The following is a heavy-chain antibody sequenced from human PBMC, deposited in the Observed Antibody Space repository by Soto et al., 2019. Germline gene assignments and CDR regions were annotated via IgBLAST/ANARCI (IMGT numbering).Heavy chain of an antibody. J-gene: IGHJ4*02. Sequence: GESLRLSCAVSGFTVSNNYMSWVRQAPGKGLEWVSTTGLSGRTTYYADSVKGRFTVSRDNSKNTLDLHMSNLRAEDTAVYYCVTVHSTSRSFDYWGQGTLVTVSS. V-gene: IGHV3-53*01. CDR1: GFTVSNNY. D-gene: IGHD6-6*01. CDR2: TGLSGRTT. CDR3: VTVHSTSRSFDY.